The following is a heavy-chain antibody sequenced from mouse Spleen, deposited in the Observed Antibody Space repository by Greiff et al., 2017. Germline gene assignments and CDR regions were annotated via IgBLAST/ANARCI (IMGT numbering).Heavy chain of an antibody. J-gene: IGHJ4*01. Sequence: EVQLQQSGPVLVKPGASVKMSCKASGYTFTDYYMNWVKQSHGKSLEWIGVINPYNGGTSYNQKFKGKATLTVDKSSSTAYMELNSLTSEDSAVYYCARSRSLYAMDYWGQGTSVTVSS. D-gene: IGHD6-2*01. V-gene: IGHV1-19*01. CDR2: INPYNGGT. CDR3: ARSRSLYAMDY. CDR1: GYTFTDYY.